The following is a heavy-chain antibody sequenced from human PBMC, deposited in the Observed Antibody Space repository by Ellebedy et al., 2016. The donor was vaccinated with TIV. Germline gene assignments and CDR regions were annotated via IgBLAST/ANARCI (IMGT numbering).Heavy chain of an antibody. Sequence: SETLSLXCSVSSDSISSYYWNWIRQPPGKGLEWIGYIFYSGTNYNPSLKSRVSISVDTSKNQFSLKLSSVTAADTAVYYCARTVTMIRGVTGPAAFDIWGQGTMVTVSS. CDR1: SDSISSYY. D-gene: IGHD3-10*01. V-gene: IGHV4-59*01. CDR3: ARTVTMIRGVTGPAAFDI. J-gene: IGHJ3*02. CDR2: IFYSGT.